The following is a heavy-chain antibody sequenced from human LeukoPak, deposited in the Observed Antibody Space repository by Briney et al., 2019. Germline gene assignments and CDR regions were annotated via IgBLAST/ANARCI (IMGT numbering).Heavy chain of an antibody. CDR1: GGSISTYY. Sequence: SETLSLTCTVSGGSISTYYWSWIRHPPGKGLEWIGYIYHSGSTKYNPSLKSRVTISVDTSKNQFSLELSSVTAADTAAYYCARDGYSGNDGLWGQGTLVTVSS. CDR3: ARDGYSGNDGL. CDR2: IYHSGST. V-gene: IGHV4-59*01. D-gene: IGHD5-12*01. J-gene: IGHJ4*02.